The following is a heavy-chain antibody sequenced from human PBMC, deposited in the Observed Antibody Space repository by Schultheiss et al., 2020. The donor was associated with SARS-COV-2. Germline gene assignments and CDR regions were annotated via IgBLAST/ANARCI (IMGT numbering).Heavy chain of an antibody. CDR2: IIPIFGTA. CDR1: GYTFTSYG. D-gene: IGHD3-22*01. V-gene: IGHV1-69*13. J-gene: IGHJ6*02. CDR3: ARASYDSSGLSGMDV. Sequence: SVKVSCKASGYTFTSYGISWVRQAPGQGLEWMGGIIPIFGTANYAQKFQGRVTITADESTSTAYMELRSLRSDDTAVYYCARASYDSSGLSGMDVWGQGTTVTVSS.